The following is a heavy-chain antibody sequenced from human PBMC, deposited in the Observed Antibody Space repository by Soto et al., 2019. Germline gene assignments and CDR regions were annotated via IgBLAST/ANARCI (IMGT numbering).Heavy chain of an antibody. D-gene: IGHD2-8*01. CDR2: IYYSGGT. V-gene: IGHV4-30-4*01. CDR3: ARSGYCTNGVCYNPFDY. J-gene: IGHJ4*02. CDR1: GGSISSGDYY. Sequence: SETLSLTCTVSGGSISSGDYYWSWIRQPPGKGLEWIGYIYYSGGTYYNPSLKSRVTISVDTSKNQFSLKLSSVTAADTAVYYCARSGYCTNGVCYNPFDYWGQGTLVTVSS.